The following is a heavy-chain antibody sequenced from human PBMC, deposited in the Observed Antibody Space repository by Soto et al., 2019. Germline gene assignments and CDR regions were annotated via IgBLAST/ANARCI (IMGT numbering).Heavy chain of an antibody. J-gene: IGHJ6*02. CDR2: IYPGDSDT. D-gene: IGHD3-10*01. V-gene: IGHV5-51*01. CDR3: AGGGVRGVITRTRDYYGMDV. Sequence: GESLKISCKGSGYSFTSYWIGWVRQMPGKGLEWMGIIYPGDSDTRYGPSFQGQVTISADKSISTAYLQWSSLKASDTAMYYCAGGGVRGVITRTRDYYGMDVWGQGTTVTVSS. CDR1: GYSFTSYW.